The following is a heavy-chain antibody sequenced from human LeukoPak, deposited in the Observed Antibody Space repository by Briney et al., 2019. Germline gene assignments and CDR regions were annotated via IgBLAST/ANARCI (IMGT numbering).Heavy chain of an antibody. Sequence: PSESLSLTCAVYGGSFSGYYWSWIRQPPGKGLEWIGSIYYSGSTYYNPSLKSRVTISVDTSKNQFSLKLNSVTATDTAVYYCARHYGPWGQGTLVTVSS. CDR2: IYYSGST. CDR3: ARHYGP. J-gene: IGHJ4*02. D-gene: IGHD3-16*01. V-gene: IGHV4-34*01. CDR1: GGSFSGYY.